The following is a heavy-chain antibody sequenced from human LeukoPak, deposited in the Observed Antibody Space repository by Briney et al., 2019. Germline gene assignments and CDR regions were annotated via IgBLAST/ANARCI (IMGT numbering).Heavy chain of an antibody. D-gene: IGHD1-26*01. CDR2: IYHSGST. CDR3: ARWWELPYNWFDP. V-gene: IGHV4-38-2*02. CDR1: GYSISSGYY. Sequence: SETLSLTCTVSGYSISSGYYWGWIRQPPGKGLEWIGSIYHSGSTYYNPSLKSRVTISVDTSKNQFSLKLSSVTAADTAVYYCARWWELPYNWFDPWGQGTLVTVSS. J-gene: IGHJ5*02.